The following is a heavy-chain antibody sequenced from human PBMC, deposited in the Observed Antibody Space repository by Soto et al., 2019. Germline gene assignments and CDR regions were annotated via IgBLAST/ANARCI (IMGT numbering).Heavy chain of an antibody. CDR1: GTSISSSDYY. D-gene: IGHD6-13*01. J-gene: IGHJ4*02. V-gene: IGHV4-39*01. CDR2: IYYTGMT. Sequence: PSETLSLTCTVSGTSISSSDYYWGWIRQPPGKGLEWITSIYYTGMTYYNPSLKSRVTISVDRSKNQLSLKLNSVTAADRAVYYCASGHSSSNSYRLFAYLGQGTLVPVSS. CDR3: ASGHSSSNSYRLFAY.